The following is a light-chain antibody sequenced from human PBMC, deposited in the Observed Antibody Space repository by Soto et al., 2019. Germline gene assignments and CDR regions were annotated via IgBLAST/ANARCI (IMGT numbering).Light chain of an antibody. CDR3: QQYGNSPVT. CDR1: QRISDSL. V-gene: IGKV3-20*01. Sequence: EIVLTQSPCTLSSSLGERATLSCRASQRISDSLLAWYKQRPRQAPRLLIYGTSIRATGIPDRFSGTGSGTEFILTTSRLEPEDFEVYYCQQYGNSPVTFGQGTRVEIK. J-gene: IGKJ5*01. CDR2: GTS.